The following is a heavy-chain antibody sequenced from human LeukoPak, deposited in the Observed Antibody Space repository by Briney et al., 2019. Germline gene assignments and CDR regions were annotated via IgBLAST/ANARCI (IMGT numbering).Heavy chain of an antibody. J-gene: IGHJ4*02. Sequence: SETLSLTCAVSGGSISSGGYSWSWIRQPPGKGLEWIGYIYHSGSTYYNPSLKSRVTISVDTSKNQFSLKLSSVTAADTAVYYCASRYLHRSTSNTRPRPAGDYWGQGTLVTVSS. CDR3: ASRYLHRSTSNTRPRPAGDY. CDR1: GGSISSGGYS. D-gene: IGHD2-2*01. V-gene: IGHV4-30-2*01. CDR2: IYHSGST.